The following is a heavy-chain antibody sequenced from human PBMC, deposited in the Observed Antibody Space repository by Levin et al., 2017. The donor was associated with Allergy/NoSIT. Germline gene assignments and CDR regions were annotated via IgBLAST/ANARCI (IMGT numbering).Heavy chain of an antibody. Sequence: GGSLRLSCAASGFTFSSYGMHWVRQAPGKGLEWLAVISYDGSHKYYADSVKGRFTISRDNSKNTLYLQMNSLRAEDTAVYYCAKANDESSGYCPYDIWGQGTMVTVSS. D-gene: IGHD3-22*01. CDR3: AKANDESSGYCPYDI. CDR2: ISYDGSHK. V-gene: IGHV3-30*18. CDR1: GFTFSSYG. J-gene: IGHJ3*02.